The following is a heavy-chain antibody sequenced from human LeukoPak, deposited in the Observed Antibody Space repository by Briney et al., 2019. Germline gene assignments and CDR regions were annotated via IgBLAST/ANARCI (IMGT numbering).Heavy chain of an antibody. CDR2: IYPGDSDT. CDR3: ARQGGYYGSGSCILT. J-gene: IGHJ5*02. CDR1: GYSFTTYW. Sequence: GDSLKISCKGSGYSFTTYWIGWVRQMPGKGLEWMGIIYPGDSDTRYSPSFQGQVTISADKSISTAYLQWSSLKASDTAMYYCARQGGYYGSGSCILTWGQGTLVTVSS. D-gene: IGHD3-10*01. V-gene: IGHV5-51*01.